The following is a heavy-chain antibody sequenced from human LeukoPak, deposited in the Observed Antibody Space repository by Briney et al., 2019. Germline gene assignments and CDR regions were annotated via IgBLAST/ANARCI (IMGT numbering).Heavy chain of an antibody. CDR2: INPSGGST. Sequence: ASVKVSCKASGYTFTSYGISWVRQAPGQGLEWMGIINPSGGSTSYAQKFQGRVTMTRDTSTSTVYMELSSLSSEDTAVYYCARGAIRRQQLANQFDYWGQGTLVTVSS. J-gene: IGHJ4*02. CDR1: GYTFTSYG. D-gene: IGHD6-13*01. CDR3: ARGAIRRQQLANQFDY. V-gene: IGHV1-46*01.